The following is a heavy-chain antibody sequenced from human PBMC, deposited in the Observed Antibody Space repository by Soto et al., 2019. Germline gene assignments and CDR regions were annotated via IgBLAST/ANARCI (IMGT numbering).Heavy chain of an antibody. Sequence: ASVKVSCKASGYTFTSYGISWVRQAPGQGLEYMGWISAYSGNTGYAQKFQGRVTMTRNTSISTAYMELSSLRSEDTAVYYCARGSTRVRYYYYYMDVWGKGTTVTVSS. V-gene: IGHV1-8*01. CDR2: ISAYSGNT. CDR3: ARGSTRVRYYYYYMDV. D-gene: IGHD3-10*01. CDR1: GYTFTSYG. J-gene: IGHJ6*03.